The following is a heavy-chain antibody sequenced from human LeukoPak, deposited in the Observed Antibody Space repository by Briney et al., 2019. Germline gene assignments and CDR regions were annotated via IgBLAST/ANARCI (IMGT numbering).Heavy chain of an antibody. CDR3: AKDTVGAAPYYYYYGMDV. CDR2: ISFDGSNK. CDR1: GSTFSSYG. Sequence: PGRSLRLSCAASGSTFSSYGMHWVRQAPGKGLEWVAVISFDGSNKYYADSVKGRFTISRDNSKNTLYLQMNSLRAEDTAVYYCAKDTVGAAPYYYYYGMDVWGQGTTVTVSS. J-gene: IGHJ6*02. D-gene: IGHD1-26*01. V-gene: IGHV3-30*18.